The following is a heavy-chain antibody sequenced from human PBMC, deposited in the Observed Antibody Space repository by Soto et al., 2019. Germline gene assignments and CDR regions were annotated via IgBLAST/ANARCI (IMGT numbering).Heavy chain of an antibody. CDR2: MNPNSGNT. CDR1: GYTFTSYD. Sequence: QVQLVQSGAEVKKPGASVKVSCKASGYTFTSYDINWVRQATGQGLEWMGWMNPNSGNTGYAQKFQGRVTMTRNTSIGTAYMELSSLRSEDPAVYYCARLSYYDSSGYYYVGDAFDIWGQGTMVTVSS. D-gene: IGHD3-22*01. CDR3: ARLSYYDSSGYYYVGDAFDI. V-gene: IGHV1-8*01. J-gene: IGHJ3*02.